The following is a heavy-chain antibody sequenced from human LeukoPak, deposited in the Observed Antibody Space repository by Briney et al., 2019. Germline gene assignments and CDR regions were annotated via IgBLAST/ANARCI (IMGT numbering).Heavy chain of an antibody. CDR1: GFTFSSYG. CDR2: ISYDGSNK. CDR3: AKATGRSLRRYDSSGYAFDY. D-gene: IGHD3-22*01. J-gene: IGHJ4*02. Sequence: GGSLRLSCAASGFTFSSYGMHWVRQAPGKGLEWVAVISYDGSNKYYADSVKGRFTISRDNSKNTLYLQMNSLRAEDTAVYYCAKATGRSLRRYDSSGYAFDYWGQGTLVTVSS. V-gene: IGHV3-30*18.